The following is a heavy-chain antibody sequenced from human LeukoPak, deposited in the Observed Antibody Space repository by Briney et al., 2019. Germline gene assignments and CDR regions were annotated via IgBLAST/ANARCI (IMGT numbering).Heavy chain of an antibody. Sequence: PGRSLRLSCAASGFTLSSYSMNCVPDAPEKGLECVSSISSSSSYIFNAESVKGRFTISRDNAKNSLSVQMNSLRAEDTAAYYCARDSKVGVPAAALEYWGQGTLVTVSS. V-gene: IGHV3-21*01. D-gene: IGHD2-2*01. CDR1: GFTLSSYS. CDR2: ISSSSSYI. CDR3: ARDSKVGVPAAALEY. J-gene: IGHJ4*02.